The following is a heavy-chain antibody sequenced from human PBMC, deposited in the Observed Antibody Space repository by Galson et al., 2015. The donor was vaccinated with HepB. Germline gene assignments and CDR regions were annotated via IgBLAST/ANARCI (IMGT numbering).Heavy chain of an antibody. V-gene: IGHV1-46*01. J-gene: IGHJ4*02. D-gene: IGHD3-22*01. CDR2: INPSGGST. Sequence: SVKVSCKASGYTFTSYYMLWVRQAPGQGLEWMGIINPSGGSTSYAQRFQGRVTMTEDTSTDTAYMELSSLRSEDTAVYYCATDRYYYDSSGSPLFDYWGQGTLVTVFS. CDR1: GYTFTSYY. CDR3: ATDRYYYDSSGSPLFDY.